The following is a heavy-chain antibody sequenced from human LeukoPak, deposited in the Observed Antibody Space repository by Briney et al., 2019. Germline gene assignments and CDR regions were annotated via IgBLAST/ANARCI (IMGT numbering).Heavy chain of an antibody. CDR2: INPSGGST. J-gene: IGHJ5*02. CDR1: GYTFTSYY. CDR3: ARAVPPLNWFDP. Sequence: ASVKVSCKASGYTFTSYYMHWVRQAPGLGLEWMGIINPSGGSTSHAQKFQGRVTMTRDTSTSTVYMELSSLRSEDTAVYYCARAVPPLNWFDPWGQGTLVTVSS. V-gene: IGHV1-46*01.